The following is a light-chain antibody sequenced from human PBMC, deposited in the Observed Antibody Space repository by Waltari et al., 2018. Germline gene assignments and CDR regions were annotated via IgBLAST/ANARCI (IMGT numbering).Light chain of an antibody. J-gene: IGLJ2*01. CDR1: SLRTYY. CDR2: GKN. CDR3: HSRDSSGDVV. V-gene: IGLV3-19*01. Sequence: SSELIQDPAVSVALGQTVRITCKGDSLRTYYVSWFHQKPGQAPALVIYGKNNRPSGIPDRFSASSSGSTASLTIIGAQAEDEADYYCHSRDSSGDVVIGGGTKLTVV.